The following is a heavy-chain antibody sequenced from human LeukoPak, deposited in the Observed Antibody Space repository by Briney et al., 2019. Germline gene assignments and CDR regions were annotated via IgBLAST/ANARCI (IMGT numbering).Heavy chain of an antibody. CDR2: IFYSGNT. CDR1: GGSINNYY. Sequence: SETLSLTCTVSGGSINNYYWSWIRQPPGKGLEWIGYIFYSGNTNYNPSLKSRVTISVDTSKNQFSLKLSSVTAADTAVYYCARDRGNYDSYYYYYYMDVWGRGTTVTVSS. J-gene: IGHJ6*03. D-gene: IGHD1-7*01. CDR3: ARDRGNYDSYYYYYYMDV. V-gene: IGHV4-59*01.